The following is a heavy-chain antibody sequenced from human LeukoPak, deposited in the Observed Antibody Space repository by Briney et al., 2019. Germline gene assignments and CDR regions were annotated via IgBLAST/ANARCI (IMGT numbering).Heavy chain of an antibody. Sequence: PGGSLRLSCAASGFIFSSYGMSWVRQAPGKGLEWVSFMSGSGDSTYYADSVKGRFTISRDNSKNTLYLQMNSLRAEDTAVYYCAKDPYGSGSYPLGDWGQGTLVTVSS. V-gene: IGHV3-23*01. CDR3: AKDPYGSGSYPLGD. J-gene: IGHJ4*02. D-gene: IGHD3-10*01. CDR1: GFIFSSYG. CDR2: MSGSGDST.